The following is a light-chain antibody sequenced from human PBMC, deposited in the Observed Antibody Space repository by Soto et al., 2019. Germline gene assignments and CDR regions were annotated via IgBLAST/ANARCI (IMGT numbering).Light chain of an antibody. CDR1: SSNIGAGYY. CDR2: INS. Sequence: QSVLTQPPSVSGAPGQRVTISCTGSSSNIGAGYYVHWYQQLPGTAPKLLIYINSNRPSGVPDRFSGSKSGTSASLAITGLQAEDEADYYCQSYDSSLSGSLFGTGTKVTVL. V-gene: IGLV1-40*01. CDR3: QSYDSSLSGSL. J-gene: IGLJ1*01.